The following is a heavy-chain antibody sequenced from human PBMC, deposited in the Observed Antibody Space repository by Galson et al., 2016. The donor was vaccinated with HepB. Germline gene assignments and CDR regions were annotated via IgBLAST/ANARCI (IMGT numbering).Heavy chain of an antibody. Sequence: SLRLSCAASGFTVFNNYMTWVRQAPGKGLEWVSLIYSGGSTHYADSVKGRFTISRDSPKNTLYLQMNNLRAEDTAVYYCARSQISGVVNGPYWGQGTLVTVSS. J-gene: IGHJ4*02. CDR2: IYSGGST. V-gene: IGHV3-66*01. CDR3: ARSQISGVVNGPY. D-gene: IGHD3-3*01. CDR1: GFTVFNNY.